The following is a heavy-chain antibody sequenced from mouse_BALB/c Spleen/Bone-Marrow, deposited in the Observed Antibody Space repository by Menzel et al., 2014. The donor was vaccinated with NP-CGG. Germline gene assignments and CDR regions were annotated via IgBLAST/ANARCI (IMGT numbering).Heavy chain of an antibody. CDR1: GFNTKDSY. CDR2: IDPENGDT. Sequence: VQLQQSGAELVRSGASVRLSCTASGFNTKDSYIHWVRQRPEQGLEWIGWIDPENGDTEYAPKFQGKATMTADTSSNTAYLQLSSLTSEDTAVYYCKGYDYDVDSFDYWGQGTTLTVSP. CDR3: KGYDYDVDSFDY. D-gene: IGHD2-4*01. V-gene: IGHV14-4*02. J-gene: IGHJ2*01.